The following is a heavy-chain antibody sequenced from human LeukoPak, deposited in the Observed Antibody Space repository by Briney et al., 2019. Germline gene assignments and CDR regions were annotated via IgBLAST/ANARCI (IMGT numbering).Heavy chain of an antibody. CDR3: AKKESEGPYYYDSSGYLRTDAFDI. V-gene: IGHV3-23*01. CDR2: ISGSGGST. CDR1: GFTFSSYA. J-gene: IGHJ3*02. Sequence: PGGSLRLSCAASGFTFSSYAMSWVRQAPGKGLEWVSAISGSGGSTYYADSVKGRFTIFRDNSKNTLYLQMNSLRAEDTAVYYCAKKESEGPYYYDSSGYLRTDAFDIWGQGTMVTVSS. D-gene: IGHD3-22*01.